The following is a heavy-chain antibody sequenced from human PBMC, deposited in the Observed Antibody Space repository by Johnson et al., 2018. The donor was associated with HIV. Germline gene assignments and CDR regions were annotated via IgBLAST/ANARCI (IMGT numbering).Heavy chain of an antibody. J-gene: IGHJ3*02. CDR3: AKGVRGSSCYDAFDI. V-gene: IGHV3-23*04. Sequence: VQLVESGGGLVQPRGSLRLSCAASGFTFSDCAVSWVRQGPGKGLEWVSAITVSGDNTYYADSVKGRFTISRDNSKNTLYLQMSSLRADDTAVYYCAKGVRGSSCYDAFDIWGQGTMVTVS. D-gene: IGHD6-6*01. CDR1: GFTFSDCA. CDR2: ITVSGDNT.